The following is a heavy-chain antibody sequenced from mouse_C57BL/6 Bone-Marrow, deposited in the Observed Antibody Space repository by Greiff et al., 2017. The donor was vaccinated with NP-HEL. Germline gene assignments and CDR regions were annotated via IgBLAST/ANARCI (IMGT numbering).Heavy chain of an antibody. CDR3: ARNYDYDGFAY. D-gene: IGHD2-4*01. CDR1: GYTFTSYW. CDR2: IDPSDSYT. Sequence: VQLQQPGAELVMPGASVKLSCKASGYTFTSYWMHWVKQRPGQGLEWIGEIDPSDSYTNYNQKFKGKYTLTVDKSSSTAYMQLSSLTSEDSAVYYCARNYDYDGFAYWGQGTLVTVSA. V-gene: IGHV1-69*01. J-gene: IGHJ3*01.